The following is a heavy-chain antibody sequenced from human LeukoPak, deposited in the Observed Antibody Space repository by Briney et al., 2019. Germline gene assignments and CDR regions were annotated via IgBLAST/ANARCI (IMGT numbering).Heavy chain of an antibody. J-gene: IGHJ4*02. CDR3: ARNAKDTAMVKLDY. V-gene: IGHV4-59*01. Sequence: PSETLSLTCTVSGGSISSYYWSWIQQPPGKGLEWIGYIYYSGSTNYNPSLKSRVTISVDTSKNQFSLKLSSVTAADTAVYYCARNAKDTAMVKLDYWGQGTLVTVSS. CDR2: IYYSGST. D-gene: IGHD5-18*01. CDR1: GGSISSYY.